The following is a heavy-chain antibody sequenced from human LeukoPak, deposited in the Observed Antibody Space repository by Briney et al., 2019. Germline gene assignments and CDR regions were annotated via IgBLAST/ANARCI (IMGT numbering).Heavy chain of an antibody. J-gene: IGHJ4*02. D-gene: IGHD5-24*01. Sequence: PGGSLRLSCAASGFTFSSYWMSWVRQAPGKGLEWVANIKEDGSRNHYVDSVKGRFTISRDNAKSSLYLQMNSLRAEDTAVYYCARGDGYNFFDYWGQGTLVTVSS. V-gene: IGHV3-7*05. CDR3: ARGDGYNFFDY. CDR1: GFTFSSYW. CDR2: IKEDGSRN.